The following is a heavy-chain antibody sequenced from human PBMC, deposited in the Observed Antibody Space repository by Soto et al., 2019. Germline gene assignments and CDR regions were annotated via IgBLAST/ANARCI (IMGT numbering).Heavy chain of an antibody. J-gene: IGHJ4*02. Sequence: SETLSLTCTVSGGSISSYYWSWIRQPPGKGLEWIGYIYYSGSTNYNPSLKSRVTISVDTSKNQFSLKLSSVTAADTTVYYCARGIAAAGTSFDYWGQGTLVTVSS. D-gene: IGHD6-13*01. CDR1: GGSISSYY. CDR3: ARGIAAAGTSFDY. V-gene: IGHV4-59*01. CDR2: IYYSGST.